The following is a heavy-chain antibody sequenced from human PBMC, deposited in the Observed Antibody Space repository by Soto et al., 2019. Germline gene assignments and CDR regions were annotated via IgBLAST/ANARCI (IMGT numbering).Heavy chain of an antibody. D-gene: IGHD5-18*01. CDR3: ARGDTPMITGMDSFDI. Sequence: PPGGSLRLSCAASGFTFSRYWMNWVRQAPGKGLEWVANVKQDGTEKNYVDSVKGRFTISRDNARKSLYLQMDSLRAEDTAVYFCARGDTPMITGMDSFDIWGQGTMVTVSS. J-gene: IGHJ3*02. V-gene: IGHV3-7*01. CDR1: GFTFSRYW. CDR2: VKQDGTEK.